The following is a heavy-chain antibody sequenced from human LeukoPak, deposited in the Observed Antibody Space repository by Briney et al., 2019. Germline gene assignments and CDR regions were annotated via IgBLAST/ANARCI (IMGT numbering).Heavy chain of an antibody. J-gene: IGHJ5*02. CDR2: INHSGST. Sequence: SETLSLTCAVSGGGSFSGYYWNWIRQPPGNGLEWIGEINHSGSTNYNPSLKSRVTISVDMYKNQFSLKLSSVTAADTAVYYCARGRYYYDGSPYKAWGQGTLVTVSS. V-gene: IGHV4-34*01. CDR1: GGGSFSGYY. D-gene: IGHD3-22*01. CDR3: ARGRYYYDGSPYKA.